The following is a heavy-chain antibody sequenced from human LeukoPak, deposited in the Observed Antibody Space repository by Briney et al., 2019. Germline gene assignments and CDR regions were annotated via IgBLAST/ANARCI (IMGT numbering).Heavy chain of an antibody. V-gene: IGHV3-21*01. CDR1: GFTFGSYG. CDR2: ISSSSSYI. Sequence: GGSLRLSCATSGFTFGSYGMDWVRQGPGKGLEWVSSISSSSSYIDYADSVKGRFTISRDNAKNSLYLQLNSLRAEDTAIYYCARDKGPFDYWGQGTLVTVSS. CDR3: ARDKGPFDY. J-gene: IGHJ4*02.